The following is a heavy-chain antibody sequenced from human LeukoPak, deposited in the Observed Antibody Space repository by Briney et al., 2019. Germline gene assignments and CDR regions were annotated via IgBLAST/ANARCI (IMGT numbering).Heavy chain of an antibody. D-gene: IGHD6-19*01. Sequence: GGSLRLSCAASGFTFSSYSMNWVRQAPGKGLEWVSSISSSSSYIYYADSVKGRFTISRDNAKNSLYLQTNSLRAEDTAVYYCARDLAVAGTGDYWGQGTLVTVSS. J-gene: IGHJ4*02. CDR2: ISSSSSYI. CDR3: ARDLAVAGTGDY. CDR1: GFTFSSYS. V-gene: IGHV3-21*01.